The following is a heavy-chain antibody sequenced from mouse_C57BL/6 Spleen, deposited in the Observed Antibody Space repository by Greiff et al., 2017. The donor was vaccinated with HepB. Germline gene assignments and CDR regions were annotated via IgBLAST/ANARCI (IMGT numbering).Heavy chain of an antibody. CDR2: IDPETGGT. CDR1: GYTFTDYE. V-gene: IGHV1-15*01. J-gene: IGHJ2*01. Sequence: VQLQQSGAELVRPGASVTLSCKASGYTFTDYEMHWVKQTPVHGLEWIGAIDPETGGTAYNQKFQGKAILTADTSSSPAYMELRSLTSEYSAVYYCTRFYDGYYNYWGQGTTLTVSA. D-gene: IGHD2-3*01. CDR3: TRFYDGYYNY.